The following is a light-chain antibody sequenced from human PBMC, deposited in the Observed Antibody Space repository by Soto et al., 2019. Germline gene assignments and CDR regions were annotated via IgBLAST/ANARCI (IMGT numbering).Light chain of an antibody. J-gene: IGKJ1*01. Sequence: EVMLTQSPGTLSLSPGERATLSCRASQSIFSNYLAWYQQKSGQAPRLLLYGASNRATGIPDRFSGSGSGTDFTLTISRLEPEDVAVYYCQQYGTSPRTFGQGTKVEFK. V-gene: IGKV3-20*01. CDR1: QSIFSNY. CDR2: GAS. CDR3: QQYGTSPRT.